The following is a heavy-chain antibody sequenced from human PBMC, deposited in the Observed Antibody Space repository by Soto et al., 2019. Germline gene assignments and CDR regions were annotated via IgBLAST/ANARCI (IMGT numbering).Heavy chain of an antibody. CDR1: GYSFTSYW. CDR3: ARQFGVVVVAATRFYDGMDV. D-gene: IGHD2-15*01. J-gene: IGHJ6*02. V-gene: IGHV5-51*01. CDR2: IYPGDSDT. Sequence: PGESLKISCKGSGYSFTSYWIGWVRQMPGKGLEWMGIIYPGDSDTRYSPSFQGQVTISADKSISTAYLQWSSLKASDTAMYYCARQFGVVVVAATRFYDGMDVWGQGTTVTVSS.